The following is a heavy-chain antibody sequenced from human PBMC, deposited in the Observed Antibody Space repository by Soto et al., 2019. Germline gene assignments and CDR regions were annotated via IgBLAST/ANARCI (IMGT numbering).Heavy chain of an antibody. J-gene: IGHJ6*02. CDR3: ARVSGSYYYGMDV. V-gene: IGHV4-4*02. Sequence: LSLTCAVSGGSISSSNCWSWVRQPPGKGLEWIGEIYHSGSTNFNPSLKSRVTISVDKSKNQFSLKLNSVTAADTAVYYCARVSGSYYYGMDVWGQGTTVTVSS. CDR1: GGSISSSNC. CDR2: IYHSGST.